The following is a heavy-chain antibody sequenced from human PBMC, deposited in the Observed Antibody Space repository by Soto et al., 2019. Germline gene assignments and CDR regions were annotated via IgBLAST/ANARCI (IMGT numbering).Heavy chain of an antibody. V-gene: IGHV3-23*01. CDR3: AKASNGAIGSSGWYYYYYYGMDV. D-gene: IGHD6-19*01. J-gene: IGHJ6*02. CDR1: GFTFSSYA. CDR2: ISGSGGST. Sequence: EVQLLESGGGLVQPGGSLRLSCAASGFTFSSYAMSWVRQAPGKGLEWVSAISGSGGSTYYADSVKGRFTISRDNSKNTLYLQMNSLRAEDTAVYYCAKASNGAIGSSGWYYYYYYGMDVWGQGTTVTVSS.